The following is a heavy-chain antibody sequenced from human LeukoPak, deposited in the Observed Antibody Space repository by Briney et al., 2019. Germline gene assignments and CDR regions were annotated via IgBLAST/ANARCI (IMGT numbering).Heavy chain of an antibody. Sequence: ASVKVSCKVSGHILIDLTMHWVRQAPGKGLEWMGGFDPGNGEIIYAQKFQGRVTMTEDASTDTAYMELSSLKSEDTAVYYCAAGGLYDLLPYWGQGTLVTVSS. J-gene: IGHJ4*02. CDR3: AAGGLYDLLPY. CDR2: FDPGNGEI. D-gene: IGHD3-3*01. V-gene: IGHV1-24*01. CDR1: GHILIDLT.